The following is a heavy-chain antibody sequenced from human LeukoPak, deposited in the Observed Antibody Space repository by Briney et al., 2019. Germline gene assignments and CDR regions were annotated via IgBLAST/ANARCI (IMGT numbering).Heavy chain of an antibody. CDR3: ARAPRACSSASCYSGYMDV. D-gene: IGHD2-2*01. Sequence: PSQTLSLTCTVSGGSISTGSYCWSWLRQPAGKGLEWIGHIYTSGNTNYNPSLKSRVTISVDTSKNQFSLKLSSVTAADTAVYYCARAPRACSSASCYSGYMDVWGKGTTVTISS. J-gene: IGHJ6*03. V-gene: IGHV4-61*09. CDR2: IYTSGNT. CDR1: GGSISTGSYC.